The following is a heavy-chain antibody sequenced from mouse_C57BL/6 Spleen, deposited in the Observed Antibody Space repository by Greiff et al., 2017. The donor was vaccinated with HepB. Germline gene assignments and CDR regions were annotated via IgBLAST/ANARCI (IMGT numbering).Heavy chain of an antibody. J-gene: IGHJ2*01. V-gene: IGHV1-61*01. CDR2: IYPSDSET. CDR1: GYTFTSYW. CDR3: ARGGVRRDYFDY. Sequence: QVQLQQPGAELVRPGSSVKLSCKASGYTFTSYWMDWVKQRPGQGLEWIGNIYPSDSETHYNQKFKDKATLTVDKSSSTAYMQLSSLTSEDSAVYYCARGGVRRDYFDYWGQGTTLTVSS. D-gene: IGHD2-14*01.